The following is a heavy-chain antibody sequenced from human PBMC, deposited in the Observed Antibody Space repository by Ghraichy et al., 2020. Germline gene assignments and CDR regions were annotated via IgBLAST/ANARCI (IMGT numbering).Heavy chain of an antibody. Sequence: LSLTCAASGFTVSSNYMSWVRQAPGKGLEWVSVIYSGGSTYYADSVKGRFTISRDNSKNTLYLQMNSLRAEDTAVYYCARVVVPAALDYWGQGTLVTVSS. J-gene: IGHJ4*02. CDR1: GFTVSSNY. CDR3: ARVVVPAALDY. D-gene: IGHD2-2*01. V-gene: IGHV3-53*01. CDR2: IYSGGST.